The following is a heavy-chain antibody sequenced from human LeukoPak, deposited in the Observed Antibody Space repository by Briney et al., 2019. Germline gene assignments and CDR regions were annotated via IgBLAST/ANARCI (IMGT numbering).Heavy chain of an antibody. D-gene: IGHD3-10*01. CDR3: ARDLEVLLWFGELYSSYYYYGMDV. V-gene: IGHV1-46*01. CDR2: INPGGGST. Sequence: ASVKVSCKASGYTFTSYYMHWVRQAPGQGLEWMGIINPGGGSTNYAQRFQGRVTMTRDTSTSTVYMELSSLRSEDTAVYYCARDLEVLLWFGELYSSYYYYGMDVWGQGTTVTVSS. J-gene: IGHJ6*02. CDR1: GYTFTSYY.